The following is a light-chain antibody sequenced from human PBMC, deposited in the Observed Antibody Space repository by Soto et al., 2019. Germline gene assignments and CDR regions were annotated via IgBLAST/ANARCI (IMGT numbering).Light chain of an antibody. V-gene: IGKV3-20*01. CDR3: QQFDSSRT. CDR2: GAS. J-gene: IGKJ1*01. Sequence: IVLTQSPGSLSLSPGERATLSCRASQSVSSTFFAWYQQRPGQAPRLLMYGASSRATGIPERFSGSGSGTDFTLSISRREPEDFAVYYCQQFDSSRTFGQGTKVQIK. CDR1: QSVSSTF.